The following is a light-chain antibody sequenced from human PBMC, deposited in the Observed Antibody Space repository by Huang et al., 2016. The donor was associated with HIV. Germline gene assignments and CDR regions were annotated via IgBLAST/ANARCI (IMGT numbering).Light chain of an antibody. V-gene: IGKV3-15*01. Sequence: EIVMTQSPVTLSVSPGERATLSCRASQSVSSNLAWYQQKAGPAPRPLIYGASTRATGIAARCSGSGSGTGIALTISSLQSEDFAVYYCQRYNNWPPEETFGPGTKVDIK. CDR3: QRYNNWPPEET. CDR2: GAS. J-gene: IGKJ3*01. CDR1: QSVSSN.